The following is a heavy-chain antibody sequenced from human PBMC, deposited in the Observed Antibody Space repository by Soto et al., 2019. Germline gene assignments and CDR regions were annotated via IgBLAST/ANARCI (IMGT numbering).Heavy chain of an antibody. J-gene: IGHJ5*01. D-gene: IGHD6-6*01. CDR1: GGSISSGGYS. Sequence: QVQLQESGPGLVKPSQTLSLTCTVSGGSISSGGYSWYWIRQHPGKGLEWIGYIYSSVTTYYNPSLRSRLTISIDTSQNLFSLKLSSVTAADTTVYFCAREEAVRLERRFDSWGQGTLVTVSS. CDR3: AREEAVRLERRFDS. CDR2: IYSSVTT. V-gene: IGHV4-31*03.